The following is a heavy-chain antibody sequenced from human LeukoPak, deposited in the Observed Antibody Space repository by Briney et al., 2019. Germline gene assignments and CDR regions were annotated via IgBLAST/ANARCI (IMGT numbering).Heavy chain of an antibody. D-gene: IGHD4-17*01. CDR3: AKDKRRYGDYGHRPHFDY. V-gene: IGHV3-23*01. CDR1: GFTFSSYA. J-gene: IGHJ4*02. CDR2: ISGSGGST. Sequence: PRGSLRLSCAASGFTFSSYAMSWVRQAPGKGLEWVSAISGSGGSTYYADSVKGRFTISRDNSKNTLYLQMNSLRAEDTAVYYCAKDKRRYGDYGHRPHFDYWGQGTLVTVSS.